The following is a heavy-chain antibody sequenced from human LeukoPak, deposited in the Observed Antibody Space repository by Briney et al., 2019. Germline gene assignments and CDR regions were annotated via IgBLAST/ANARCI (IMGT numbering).Heavy chain of an antibody. CDR1: GYTLTELS. CDR3: ATTMYSGSYTGYFDY. D-gene: IGHD1-26*01. J-gene: IGHJ4*02. CDR2: FDPEDGET. Sequence: EASVKVSCKVSGYTLTELSMHWVRQAPGKGLEWMGGFDPEDGETIYAQKFQGRVTMTEDTSTDTAYMELSSLRSEDTAVYYCATTMYSGSYTGYFDYWGQGTLVTVSS. V-gene: IGHV1-24*01.